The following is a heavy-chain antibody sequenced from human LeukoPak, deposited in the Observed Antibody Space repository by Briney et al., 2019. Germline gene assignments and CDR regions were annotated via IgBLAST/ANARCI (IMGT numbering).Heavy chain of an antibody. CDR2: ISAYNGNT. V-gene: IGHV1-18*01. CDR1: GYTFTGYG. CDR3: ARDQWSYYGSGSPLDY. D-gene: IGHD3-10*01. J-gene: IGHJ4*02. Sequence: ASVKVSCKASGYTFTGYGISWVRQAPGQGLEWMGWISAYNGNTNYAQKLQGRVTVTTDTSTSTAYMELRSLRSDDTAVYYCARDQWSYYGSGSPLDYWGQGTLVTVSS.